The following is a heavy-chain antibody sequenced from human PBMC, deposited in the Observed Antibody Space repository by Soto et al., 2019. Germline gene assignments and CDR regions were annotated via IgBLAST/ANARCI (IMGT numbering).Heavy chain of an antibody. J-gene: IGHJ2*01. CDR2: IYTSGST. V-gene: IGHV4-4*07. D-gene: IGHD2-8*01. CDR3: ARLKPMVVVSWYFDL. Sequence: PSETLSLTCTVSGDSISTFYLSWVRQTAGKGLEWIGRIYTSGSTNYNPSLKNRVTMSVDTSKKQFSLKLSSVTAADTAVYYCARLKPMVVVSWYFDLWGRGTLVTVSS. CDR1: GDSISTFY.